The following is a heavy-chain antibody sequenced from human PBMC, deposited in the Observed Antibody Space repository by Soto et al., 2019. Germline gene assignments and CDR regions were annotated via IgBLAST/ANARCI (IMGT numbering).Heavy chain of an antibody. J-gene: IGHJ4*02. V-gene: IGHV3-23*01. Sequence: WSLRLSCAASGFTFSSYGMSWVRQAPGKGLEWVSSISDSGGSTYYADSVRGRFSISRDNSKNTLHLQMNSLSAEDTALYYCAKAGPNSHGRNYFDSWGQGTLVTVSS. D-gene: IGHD1-7*01. CDR1: GFTFSSYG. CDR3: AKAGPNSHGRNYFDS. CDR2: ISDSGGST.